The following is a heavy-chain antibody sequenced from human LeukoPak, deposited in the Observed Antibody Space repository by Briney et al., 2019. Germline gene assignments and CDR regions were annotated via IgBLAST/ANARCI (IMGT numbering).Heavy chain of an antibody. V-gene: IGHV3-11*06. Sequence: GGSLRLSCAATGFSFRDRYMSWIRQAPGKGMEWVAYISPNSDNIHYADSVKGRFTISRDNAKNSLYLQMNSLRAEDTAVYYCARVVAYYGSGRPWGQGTLVTVSS. D-gene: IGHD3-10*01. J-gene: IGHJ5*02. CDR1: GFSFRDRY. CDR2: ISPNSDNI. CDR3: ARVVAYYGSGRP.